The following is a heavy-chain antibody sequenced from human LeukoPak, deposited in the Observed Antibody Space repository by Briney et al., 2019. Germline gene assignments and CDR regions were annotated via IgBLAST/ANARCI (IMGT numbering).Heavy chain of an antibody. CDR1: GFTFSSYS. D-gene: IGHD2-21*01. J-gene: IGHJ3*02. V-gene: IGHV3-21*01. CDR3: ARDRPLGRGGDDAFDI. Sequence: GGSLRLSCAASGFTFSSYSMNWVRQAPGKGLEWVSSISGSSSYIYYGDSVKGRCTISRDNAKNSLYLQMNSLRAGDTAVYYCARDRPLGRGGDDAFDIWGQGTMVTVSS. CDR2: ISGSSSYI.